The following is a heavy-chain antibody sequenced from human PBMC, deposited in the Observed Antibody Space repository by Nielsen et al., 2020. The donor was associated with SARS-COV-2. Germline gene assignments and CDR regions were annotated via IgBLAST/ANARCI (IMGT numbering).Heavy chain of an antibody. CDR2: IYYSGST. J-gene: IGHJ5*02. CDR1: GGSISSGGYY. D-gene: IGHD5-12*01. Sequence: SETLSLTCTVSGGSISSGGYYWSWIRQHPGKGLEWIGYIYYSGSTYYNPSLKSRVTISVDTSKNQFSLKLSSVTAADTAVYYCARGYILRLRWNWFDPWGQGTLVTVSS. CDR3: ARGYILRLRWNWFDP. V-gene: IGHV4-31*03.